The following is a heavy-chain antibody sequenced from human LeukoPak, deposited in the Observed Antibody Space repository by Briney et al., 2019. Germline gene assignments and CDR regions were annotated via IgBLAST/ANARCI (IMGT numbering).Heavy chain of an antibody. Sequence: GGSLRLSCAASGFTFTTYAMSWVRQAPGEGLEWVSTISGSGSSTYYADSVKGRFTISRDNSKSTLYLQMNSLRAEDTAVYYCAKGWKVVRGWYFDYWGQGTLVTVSS. CDR1: GFTFTTYA. V-gene: IGHV3-23*01. D-gene: IGHD6-19*01. J-gene: IGHJ4*02. CDR3: AKGWKVVRGWYFDY. CDR2: ISGSGSST.